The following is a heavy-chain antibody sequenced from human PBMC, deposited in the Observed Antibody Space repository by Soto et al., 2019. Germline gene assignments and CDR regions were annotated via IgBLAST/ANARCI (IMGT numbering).Heavy chain of an antibody. J-gene: IGHJ6*02. V-gene: IGHV1-69*01. D-gene: IGHD4-17*01. CDR3: ARGEDDYGDFGSMDV. Sequence: QVQLVQSGAEVKKPGSSVTVSCRASGGHFDRFALSWLRQAHGQGLEWMGGIIPFLSATTYAQKFQGRVTITADESASTLYLELRSLTFDDPAVYYCARGEDDYGDFGSMDVWGQGTSVTVSS. CDR2: IIPFLSAT. CDR1: GGHFDRFA.